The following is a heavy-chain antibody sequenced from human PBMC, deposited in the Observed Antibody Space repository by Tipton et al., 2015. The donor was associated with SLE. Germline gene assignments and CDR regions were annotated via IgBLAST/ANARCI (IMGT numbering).Heavy chain of an antibody. D-gene: IGHD2-15*01. CDR2: INPNSGGT. V-gene: IGHV1-2*06. CDR3: AREYCSSGDCPWGDDYYYMDA. Sequence: QSGPEVKKPGASVKVSCKTSGYTFNNYNMHWLRQAPGQGLEWMGRINPNSGGTKFAQKFQGRVTLTRDSSISTAYMELSRLTSDDTAVFYCAREYCSSGDCPWGDDYYYMDAWGQGTTVTVSS. CDR1: GYTFNNYN. J-gene: IGHJ6*02.